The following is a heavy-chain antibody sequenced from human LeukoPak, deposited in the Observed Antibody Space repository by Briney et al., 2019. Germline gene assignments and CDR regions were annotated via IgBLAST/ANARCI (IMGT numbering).Heavy chain of an antibody. J-gene: IGHJ4*02. V-gene: IGHV3-48*03. CDR1: GFTFSNYE. CDR2: ISSSGRTI. Sequence: GGSLRLSCAASGFTFSNYEMNWVRQAPGKGLEWVSYISSSGRTIYYADSVKGRFTISRDNAKNSMYLQMNSLRTEDTAVYYCASSTAIGYWGQGTLVTVSS. CDR3: ASSTAIGY.